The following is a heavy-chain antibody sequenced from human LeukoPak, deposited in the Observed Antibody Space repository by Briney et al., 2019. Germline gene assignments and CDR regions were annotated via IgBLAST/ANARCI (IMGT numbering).Heavy chain of an antibody. CDR3: SELGITMSGGV. CDR1: GFTFSSYA. J-gene: IGHJ6*04. D-gene: IGHD3-10*02. CDR2: ISYDGSNE. V-gene: IGHV3-30*04. Sequence: GGFLRLSCAASGFTFSSYAIHWVRQAPGKGLEWVAVISYDGSNEYYADSVKGRFTISRDNSKNTLNLQMNSLRAADTAVDHCSELGITMSGGVWGKGTTVTITS.